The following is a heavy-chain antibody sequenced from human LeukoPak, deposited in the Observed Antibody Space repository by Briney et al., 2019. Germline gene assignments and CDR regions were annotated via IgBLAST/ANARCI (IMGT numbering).Heavy chain of an antibody. D-gene: IGHD6-19*01. Sequence: PSETLSLTCAVYGGSFSGYYWSWIRQPPGKGLEWIGEINHSGSTNYNPSLKSRVTISVDTSKNQFPLKLSSVTAADTAVYYCASVGGYSSGWYDYDYYYYMDVWGKGTTVTVSS. CDR3: ASVGGYSSGWYDYDYYYYMDV. CDR2: INHSGST. J-gene: IGHJ6*03. V-gene: IGHV4-34*01. CDR1: GGSFSGYY.